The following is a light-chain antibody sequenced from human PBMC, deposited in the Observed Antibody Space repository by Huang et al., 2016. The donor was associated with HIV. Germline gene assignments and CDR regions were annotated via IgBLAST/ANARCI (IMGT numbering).Light chain of an antibody. CDR2: GES. V-gene: IGKV1-39*01. Sequence: DIHMTQSPSSLSAYVGDRLTITCRASQTIGTYLNRYQQKPGNAAKLLIYGESILQSGVPSRFSGSGSVTDFTLTISRLQPEDFATYYCQQSYSPPRTFGRGTKVEIK. CDR3: QQSYSPPRT. CDR1: QTIGTY. J-gene: IGKJ1*01.